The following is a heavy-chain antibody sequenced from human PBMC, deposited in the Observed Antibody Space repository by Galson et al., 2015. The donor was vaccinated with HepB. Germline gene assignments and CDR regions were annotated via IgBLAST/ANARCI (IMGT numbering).Heavy chain of an antibody. CDR1: GFTSSSSA. J-gene: IGHJ6*02. Sequence: SLRLSCAASGFTSSSSAMSWVRQAPGKGLEWVSSISATGDSTYYADSVKGRFTISRDNSRNTLYLQMSGLRAEDTAVYYRAKRLRSDSPPGGMDVWGQGTTVTVSS. D-gene: IGHD2-15*01. V-gene: IGHV3-23*01. CDR2: ISATGDST. CDR3: AKRLRSDSPPGGMDV.